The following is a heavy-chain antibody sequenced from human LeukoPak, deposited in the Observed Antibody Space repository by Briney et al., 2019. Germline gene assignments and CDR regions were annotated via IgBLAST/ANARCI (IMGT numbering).Heavy chain of an antibody. CDR1: GGSFSGYY. V-gene: IGHV4-34*01. CDR2: INHSGST. Sequence: SETLSLICAVYGGSFSGYYWSWIRQPPGKGLEWIGEINHSGSTNYNPSLKSRVTISVDTSKNQFSLKLSSVTAADTAVYYCARDRPYYYDSSGYHGNWFDPWGQGTLVTVSS. CDR3: ARDRPYYYDSSGYHGNWFDP. J-gene: IGHJ5*02. D-gene: IGHD3-22*01.